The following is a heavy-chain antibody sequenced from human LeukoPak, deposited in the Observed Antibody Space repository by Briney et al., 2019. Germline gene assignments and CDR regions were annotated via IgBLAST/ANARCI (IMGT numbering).Heavy chain of an antibody. D-gene: IGHD3-16*02. Sequence: SVKVSCKASGYTFTGYYMHWVRQAPGQGLEWMGWINPNSGGTNYAQKFQGRVTMTRDTSISTAYMELSRLRSDDTAVYYCARDLVITFGGVIVKGGDYNWFDPWGQGTLVTVSS. J-gene: IGHJ5*02. V-gene: IGHV1-2*02. CDR1: GYTFTGYY. CDR2: INPNSGGT. CDR3: ARDLVITFGGVIVKGGDYNWFDP.